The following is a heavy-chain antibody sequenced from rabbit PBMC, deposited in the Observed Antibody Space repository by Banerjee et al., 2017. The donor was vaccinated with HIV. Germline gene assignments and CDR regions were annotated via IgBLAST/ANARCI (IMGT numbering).Heavy chain of an antibody. V-gene: IGHV1S44*01. CDR1: GPDINNYL. D-gene: IGHD2-1*01. Sequence: QSLEESGGDLVKPGASLTLTCTASGPDINNYLMGWFRQAPGKGLEYIGAINIRGITYYASWVNGRFTISKTSSTTVTLQMNSLTAADTATYFCARDPYGDGGNLWGQGTLVTVS. CDR2: INIRGIT. CDR3: ARDPYGDGGNL. J-gene: IGHJ4*01.